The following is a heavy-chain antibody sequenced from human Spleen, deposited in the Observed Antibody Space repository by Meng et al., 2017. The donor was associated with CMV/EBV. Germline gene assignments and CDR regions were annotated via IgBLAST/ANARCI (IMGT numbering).Heavy chain of an antibody. CDR2: IYSSGST. CDR3: AGSGRSYWFDP. Sequence: QVQLQRWGAGLCMPSETLSLTWSVSGGPISGYYWSWIRQPAGKGLEWIGHIYSSGSTNYNPSLKSRVTMSLDTSKSQFSLKLSSVTAADTAVYYCAGSGRSYWFDPWGQGTLVTVSS. J-gene: IGHJ5*02. CDR1: GGPISGYY. D-gene: IGHD3-10*01. V-gene: IGHV4-59*10.